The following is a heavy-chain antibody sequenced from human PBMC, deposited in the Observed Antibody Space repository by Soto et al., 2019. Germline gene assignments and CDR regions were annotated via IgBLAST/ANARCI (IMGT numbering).Heavy chain of an antibody. V-gene: IGHV3-48*03. J-gene: IGHJ5*02. CDR2: IRSSGSTI. CDR1: GFTFSSYE. D-gene: IGHD4-17*01. Sequence: PGGSLRLSCAASGFTFSSYEMNWVRQAPGKGLEWVSYIRSSGSTIYYADSVKGRFTISRDNAKNSLYLQMNSLRVEDTAVYYCARADYGDANWFDPWGQGTLVTVSS. CDR3: ARADYGDANWFDP.